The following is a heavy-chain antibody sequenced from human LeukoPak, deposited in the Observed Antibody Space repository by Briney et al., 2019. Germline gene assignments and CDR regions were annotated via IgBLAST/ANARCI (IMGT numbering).Heavy chain of an antibody. CDR3: ARDRRHVDY. V-gene: IGHV3-7*03. CDR1: GFTLSSYA. Sequence: GGSLRLSCAASGFTLSSYAMTWVRQAPGKGLEWVANIKQDGSEKYYVDSVKGRFTISRDNAKNSLYLQMNSLRAEDTAVYYCARDRRHVDYWGQGTLVTVSS. J-gene: IGHJ4*02. CDR2: IKQDGSEK.